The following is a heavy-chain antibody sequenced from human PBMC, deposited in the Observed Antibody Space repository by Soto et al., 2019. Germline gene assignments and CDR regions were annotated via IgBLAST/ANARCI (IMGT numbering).Heavy chain of an antibody. V-gene: IGHV1-69*01. CDR3: ARGQYYYGSGSYYTPFDY. CDR2: IIPIFGTA. D-gene: IGHD3-10*01. CDR1: GGTFSSYA. Sequence: QVQLVQSGAEVKKPGSSVKVSCKASGGTFSSYAISWVRQAPGQGLEWMGGIIPIFGTANYAQKFKGRVTITADESTSTAYMELISLRSEDTAVYYCARGQYYYGSGSYYTPFDYWGQGTLVTVSS. J-gene: IGHJ4*02.